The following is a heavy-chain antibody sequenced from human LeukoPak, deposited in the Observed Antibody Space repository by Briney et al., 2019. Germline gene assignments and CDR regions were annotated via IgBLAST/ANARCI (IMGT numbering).Heavy chain of an antibody. V-gene: IGHV4-61*02. J-gene: IGHJ4*02. CDR1: GDSISSDDYY. CDR3: ARNSCPSGTCYDNRGYFDY. CDR2: FSASGNG. D-gene: IGHD2-15*01. Sequence: PSETLSLTCTVSGDSISSDDYYWSWIQQPAGKGLERIGRFSASGNGNYNPSLKSRLTISLDTSKNQFSLKLTSVTAADTAVYYCARNSCPSGTCYDNRGYFDYWGQGTLVTVSS.